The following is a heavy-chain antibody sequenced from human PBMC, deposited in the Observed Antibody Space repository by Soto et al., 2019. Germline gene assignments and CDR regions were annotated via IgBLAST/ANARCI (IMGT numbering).Heavy chain of an antibody. D-gene: IGHD5-12*01. CDR3: ARGRMATLRTYYYYMDV. CDR2: MNPNSGNT. Sequence: QVQLVQSGAEVKKPGASVKVSCKASGYTFTSYDINWVRQATGQGLEWMGWMNPNSGNTGYAQKCQGRVTMTRNTSISTAYMELSSLRSEDTAVYYCARGRMATLRTYYYYMDVWGKGTTVTVSS. V-gene: IGHV1-8*01. J-gene: IGHJ6*03. CDR1: GYTFTSYD.